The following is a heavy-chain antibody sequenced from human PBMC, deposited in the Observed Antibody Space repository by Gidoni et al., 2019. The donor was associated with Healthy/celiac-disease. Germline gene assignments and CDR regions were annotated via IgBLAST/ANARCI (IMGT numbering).Heavy chain of an antibody. CDR2: IYTSGST. J-gene: IGHJ4*02. D-gene: IGHD6-19*01. Sequence: QVQLQESCPGLVKPSQTLSLTCTVSGGYLSSGSYYWSWLRQPAGKGLEWIGRIYTSGSTNYNPSLKSRVTMSVDTSKNQFSLKLSSVTAADTAVYYCARGGYSSGWAVDYWGQGTLVTVSS. V-gene: IGHV4-61*02. CDR1: GGYLSSGSYY. CDR3: ARGGYSSGWAVDY.